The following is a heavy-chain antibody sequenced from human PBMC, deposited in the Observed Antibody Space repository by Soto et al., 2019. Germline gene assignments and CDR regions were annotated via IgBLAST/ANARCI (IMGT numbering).Heavy chain of an antibody. CDR2: INAGNGNT. J-gene: IGHJ6*02. D-gene: IGHD2-15*01. Sequence: ASVKVSCKASGYTLTSYAMHWVRQAPGQRLEWMGWINAGNGNTKYSQKFQGRVTITRDTSASTAYMELSSLRSEDTAVYYCARAIGYNTYYGMDVWGQGTTVTVSS. V-gene: IGHV1-3*01. CDR3: ARAIGYNTYYGMDV. CDR1: GYTLTSYA.